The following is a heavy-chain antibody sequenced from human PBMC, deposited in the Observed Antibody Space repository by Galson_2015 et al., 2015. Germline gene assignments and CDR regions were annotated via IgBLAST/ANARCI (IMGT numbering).Heavy chain of an antibody. CDR3: ARDYCGSTSCYSDY. D-gene: IGHD2-2*02. Sequence: SLRLSCAASGSTFSSYGMHWVRQAPGKGLEWVAVISYDGSNKYYADSVKGRFTISRDNSKNTLYLQMNSLRAEDTAVYYCARDYCGSTSCYSDYWGQGTLVTVSS. CDR2: ISYDGSNK. J-gene: IGHJ4*02. V-gene: IGHV3-30*03. CDR1: GSTFSSYG.